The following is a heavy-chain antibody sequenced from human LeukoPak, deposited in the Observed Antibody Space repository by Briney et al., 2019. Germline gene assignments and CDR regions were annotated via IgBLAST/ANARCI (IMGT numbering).Heavy chain of an antibody. J-gene: IGHJ3*02. CDR2: INHSRST. CDR3: ARGPFPMRDFDI. D-gene: IGHD2/OR15-2a*01. CDR1: GGSFSGYY. V-gene: IGHV4-34*01. Sequence: SETLSLTCAVYGGSFSGYYWSWIRQPPGKGLEWIGEINHSRSTNYNPSLKSRVTISVDTSKNQFSLKLSSVTAADTAVYYCARGPFPMRDFDIWGQGTMVTVSS.